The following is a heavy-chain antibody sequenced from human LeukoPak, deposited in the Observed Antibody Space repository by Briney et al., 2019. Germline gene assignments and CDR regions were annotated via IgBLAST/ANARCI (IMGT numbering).Heavy chain of an antibody. V-gene: IGHV3-7*01. CDR2: IKQDGSDK. D-gene: IGHD3-22*01. CDR1: GFTFSSYW. J-gene: IGHJ3*02. Sequence: GGSLRLSCAASGFTFSSYWMSWVRQAPGKGLEWVANIKQDGSDKYYVDSVKGRFTISRDNAKNSLYLQMNSLRAEDTAVYYGARDRITMIVVVSDAFDIWGQGTMVTVSS. CDR3: ARDRITMIVVVSDAFDI.